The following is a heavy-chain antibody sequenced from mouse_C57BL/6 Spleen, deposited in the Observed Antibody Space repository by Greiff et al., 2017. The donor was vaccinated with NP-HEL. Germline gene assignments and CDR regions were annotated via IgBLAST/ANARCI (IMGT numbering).Heavy chain of an antibody. CDR3: ATYGYDGWDY. CDR1: GYTFTSYW. Sequence: QVQLKQPGAELVKPGASVKLSCKASGYTFTSYWMHWVKQRPGQGLEWIGMIHPNSGSTNYNEKFKSKATLTVDKSSSTAYMQLSSLRSEDSAVYYCATYGYDGWDYWGQGTTLTVSS. V-gene: IGHV1-64*01. J-gene: IGHJ2*01. D-gene: IGHD2-2*01. CDR2: IHPNSGST.